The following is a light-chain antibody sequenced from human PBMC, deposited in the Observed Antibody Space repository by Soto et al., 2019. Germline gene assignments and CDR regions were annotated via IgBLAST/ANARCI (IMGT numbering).Light chain of an antibody. V-gene: IGLV4-69*01. J-gene: IGLJ2*01. Sequence: QLVLTQSPSASASLGASVKLTCTLSSGHSTYAIAWHQQQPEKGPRYLMKLNSDGSLTKGDGIPDRFSGSSSGAERYLTISSLQSEDEADYYCQTWGTGTVVFGGGTKLTVL. CDR2: LNSDGSL. CDR3: QTWGTGTVV. CDR1: SGHSTYA.